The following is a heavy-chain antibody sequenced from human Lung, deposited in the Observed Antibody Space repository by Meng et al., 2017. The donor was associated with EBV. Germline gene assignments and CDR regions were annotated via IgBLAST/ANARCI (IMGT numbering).Heavy chain of an antibody. V-gene: IGHV4-30-4*08. CDR2: IYDSGST. CDR3: AREYSSSSGLPGP. J-gene: IGHJ5*02. CDR1: GGSIRFGDYY. Sequence: QAQPQGSGPGLVKPSQTLSLTCTVSGGSIRFGDYYWSWIRQPPGKGLEWIGYIYDSGSTSYNPSLMSRVTISVDTSRNQFSLKLTSVTAADTAVYYCAREYSSSSGLPGPWGQGTLVTVSS. D-gene: IGHD6-6*01.